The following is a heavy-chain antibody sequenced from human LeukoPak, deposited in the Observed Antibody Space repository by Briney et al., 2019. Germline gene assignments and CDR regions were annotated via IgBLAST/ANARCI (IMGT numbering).Heavy chain of an antibody. CDR1: GGTFSSYT. J-gene: IGHJ1*01. D-gene: IGHD5-24*01. CDR3: AREGRVVEMATGGYFQH. V-gene: IGHV1-69*04. CDR2: IIPILGIA. Sequence: SVKVSCKASGGTFSSYTISWVRQAPGQGLEWMGRIIPILGIANYAQKFQGRVTITADKSTSTAYMELSSLRSEDTAVYYCAREGRVVEMATGGYFQHWGQGTLVTVSS.